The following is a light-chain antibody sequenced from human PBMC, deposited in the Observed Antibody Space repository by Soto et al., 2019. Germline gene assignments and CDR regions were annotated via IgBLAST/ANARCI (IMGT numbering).Light chain of an antibody. CDR3: QQYDSPPLT. CDR1: EDITND. V-gene: IGKV1-33*01. J-gene: IGKJ4*01. CDR2: GAS. Sequence: DIQMTQSPTSLSASVGERVTITCRASEDITNDSNWYQQKAGKAPKLLIFGASTLDTGVPSRFSGSGSGTDFPLTIGMQQPEDIAKYYYQQYDSPPLTFGGGTKVDIK.